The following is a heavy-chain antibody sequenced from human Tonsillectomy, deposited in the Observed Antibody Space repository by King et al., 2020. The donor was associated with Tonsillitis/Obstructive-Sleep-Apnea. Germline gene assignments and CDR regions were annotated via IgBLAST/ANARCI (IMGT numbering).Heavy chain of an antibody. V-gene: IGHV4-31*03. D-gene: IGHD2-15*01. CDR1: GGSISSGGYY. CDR3: ARGGYCSGGSCPLAYFDY. Sequence: QLQESGPGPVKPSQTLSLTCTVSGGSISSGGYYWSWIRQHPGKGLEWIGYIYYSGSTYYNPSLKSRVTISVDTSKNQFSLKLGSVTAADTAVYYCARGGYCSGGSCPLAYFDYWGQGTLVTVSS. CDR2: IYYSGST. J-gene: IGHJ4*02.